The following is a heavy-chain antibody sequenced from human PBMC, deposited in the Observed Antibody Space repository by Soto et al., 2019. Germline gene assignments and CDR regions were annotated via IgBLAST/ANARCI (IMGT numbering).Heavy chain of an antibody. D-gene: IGHD3-10*01. Sequence: QVQLVESGGGLVKPGGSLRLSCAASGFTFSDYYMSWIRQAPGKGLEWVSYISSSSSYTNYADSVKGRFTISRDNANNSLYLQMNSLRAEDTAVYYCARDNPDTYGSGTNDAFDIWGQGTMVTVSS. CDR3: ARDNPDTYGSGTNDAFDI. J-gene: IGHJ3*02. V-gene: IGHV3-11*05. CDR2: ISSSSSYT. CDR1: GFTFSDYY.